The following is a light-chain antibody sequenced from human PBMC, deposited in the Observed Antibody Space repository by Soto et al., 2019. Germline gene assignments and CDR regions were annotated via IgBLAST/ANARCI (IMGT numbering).Light chain of an antibody. CDR3: QQYGSSRALT. Sequence: EIVLTQSPGTLSLSPGERATLSCWASQSVSSSYLAWYQQKPGQAPRLLIYGASSRATGIPDRFSCSGSGTDFTLTISRLEPEDFAVYYCQQYGSSRALTFGGGTKVEIK. CDR2: GAS. J-gene: IGKJ4*01. V-gene: IGKV3-20*01. CDR1: QSVSSSY.